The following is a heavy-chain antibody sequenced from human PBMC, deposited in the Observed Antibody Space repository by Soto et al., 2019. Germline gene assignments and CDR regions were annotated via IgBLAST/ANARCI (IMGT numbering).Heavy chain of an antibody. V-gene: IGHV3-15*07. Sequence: GGSLRLSCAASGFTFSNACMNWVRQAPGKGLEWVGRIKSKTDGGTTDYAAPVKGRFTISRDDSKNTLYLQMNSLKTEDTAVYYCTTNGRPYGSGSYYTPIYYYYGMDVWGQGTTVTVSS. CDR2: IKSKTDGGTT. CDR3: TTNGRPYGSGSYYTPIYYYYGMDV. D-gene: IGHD3-10*01. J-gene: IGHJ6*02. CDR1: GFTFSNAC.